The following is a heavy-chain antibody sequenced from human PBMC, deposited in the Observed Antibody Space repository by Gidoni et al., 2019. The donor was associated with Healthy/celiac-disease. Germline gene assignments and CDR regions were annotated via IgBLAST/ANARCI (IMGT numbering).Heavy chain of an antibody. J-gene: IGHJ3*02. CDR1: GRSISSSSYY. CDR2: IYYSGST. V-gene: IGHV4-39*01. CDR3: ARPYYYGSGIVLLGAFDI. Sequence: QLQLQESGPGLVKPSETLSPTCTVPGRSISSSSYYWGWIRQPPGKGLEWIGSIYYSGSTYYNSSRKSRVTISVDTSKNQFSLKLSSVTAADTAVYYCARPYYYGSGIVLLGAFDIWGQGTMVTVSS. D-gene: IGHD3-10*01.